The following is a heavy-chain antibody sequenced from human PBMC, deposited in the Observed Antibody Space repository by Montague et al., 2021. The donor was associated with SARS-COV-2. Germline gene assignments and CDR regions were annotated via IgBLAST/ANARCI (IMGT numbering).Heavy chain of an antibody. V-gene: IGHV4-39*01. Sequence: SETLSLTYTVSGGSISSSSYYWGWIRQPPGKGLEWIGSIYYSGSTYYNPSLKSRVTISVDTSKNQFSLKLSSVTAADTAVYYCARQGRDGYNTYYFDYWGQGTLVTVSS. D-gene: IGHD5-24*01. CDR1: GGSISSSSYY. J-gene: IGHJ4*02. CDR3: ARQGRDGYNTYYFDY. CDR2: IYYSGST.